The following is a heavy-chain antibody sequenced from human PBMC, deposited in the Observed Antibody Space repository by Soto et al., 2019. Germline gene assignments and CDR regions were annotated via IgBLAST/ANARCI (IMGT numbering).Heavy chain of an antibody. CDR3: ARDLPAADAFDI. CDR1: GFTYSSHW. V-gene: IGHV3-74*01. CDR2: INGDGSST. Sequence: EVQLVESGGGLVQPGGSLRLSCAASGFTYSSHWMHWVRQAPGKGLVWVSRINGDGSSTTYADSVKGRFTISRDNAKNTLSLQMNSLRVEDTGVYYCARDLPAADAFDIRGQGTTVTVSS. J-gene: IGHJ3*02.